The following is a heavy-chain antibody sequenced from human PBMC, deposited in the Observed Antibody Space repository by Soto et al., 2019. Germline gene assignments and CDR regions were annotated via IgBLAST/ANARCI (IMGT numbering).Heavy chain of an antibody. CDR3: ARDYPLDCTNGVCYSIDP. D-gene: IGHD2-8*01. CDR2: ISSNGGST. J-gene: IGHJ5*02. CDR1: GFTLSSYA. V-gene: IGHV3-64*04. Sequence: TGGSLSLSCSVFGFTLSSYAMHWVRQAPGKGLQYVSSISSNGGSTYYADSVKGRFTISRDNAKNSLYLQMNSLRAEDTAVYYCARDYPLDCTNGVCYSIDPWGQGTLVTVSS.